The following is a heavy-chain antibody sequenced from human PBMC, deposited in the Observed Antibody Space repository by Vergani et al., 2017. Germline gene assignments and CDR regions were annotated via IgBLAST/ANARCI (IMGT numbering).Heavy chain of an antibody. CDR3: ARGVVEGAFDI. D-gene: IGHD2-15*01. J-gene: IGHJ3*02. CDR1: GFTFSSYS. CDR2: ISSSSSYI. Sequence: EVQLVESGGGLVKPGGSLRLSCAASGFTFSSYSMNWVRQAPGKGLEWVSSISSSSSYIYYADSVKGRFTISIDNAKNSLYLQLNSLRAEDTAVVYGARGVVEGAFDIWGQGTMVTVSS. V-gene: IGHV3-21*01.